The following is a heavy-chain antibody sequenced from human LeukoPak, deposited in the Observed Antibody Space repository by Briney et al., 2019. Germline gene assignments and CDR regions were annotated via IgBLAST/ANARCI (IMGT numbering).Heavy chain of an antibody. V-gene: IGHV1-3*01. CDR3: AGSPYYYGMDV. CDR2: INAGNGNT. Sequence: ASVKVSCKASGYTFTSYAMHWVRQAPGQRLEWMGWINAGNGNTKYSQKFQGRVTITADESTSTAYMELSSLRSEDTAVYYCAGSPYYYGMDVWGQGTTVTVSS. CDR1: GYTFTSYA. J-gene: IGHJ6*02.